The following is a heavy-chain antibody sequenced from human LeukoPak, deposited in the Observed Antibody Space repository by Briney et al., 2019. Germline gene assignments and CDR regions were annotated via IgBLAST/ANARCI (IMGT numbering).Heavy chain of an antibody. D-gene: IGHD3-22*01. CDR3: ARVSREYYYDSSGYYRRYYYYMDV. CDR1: GGSFSGYY. Sequence: PETLSLTCAVYGGSFSGYYWSWIRQPPGKGLEWIGEINHSGSTNYNPSLKSRVTISVDTSKNQFSLKLSSVTAADTAVYYCARVSREYYYDSSGYYRRYYYYMDVWGKGTTVTVSS. V-gene: IGHV4-34*01. CDR2: INHSGST. J-gene: IGHJ6*03.